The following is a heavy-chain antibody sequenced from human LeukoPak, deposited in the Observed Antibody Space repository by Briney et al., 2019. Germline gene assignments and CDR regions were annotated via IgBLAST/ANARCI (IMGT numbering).Heavy chain of an antibody. D-gene: IGHD2-8*01. CDR2: INPSGSST. CDR1: GYTFTNYY. Sequence: ASVKVSCKASGYTFTNYYIHWVRQAPGQGLECMGIINPSGSSTSYAQKFQGRVTMTRDTSTSTVYMELSSLRSEDTAVYYCAGGTTNTKGAFDMWGQGTMVTVSS. V-gene: IGHV1-46*01. CDR3: AGGTTNTKGAFDM. J-gene: IGHJ3*02.